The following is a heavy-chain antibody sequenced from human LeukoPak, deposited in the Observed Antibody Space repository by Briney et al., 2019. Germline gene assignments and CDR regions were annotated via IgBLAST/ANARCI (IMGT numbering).Heavy chain of an antibody. J-gene: IGHJ6*03. Sequence: SETLSLTCAVYGGSFSGYYWSWIRQPPGKGLEWVGEINHSGSTNYNPSLKSRVTISVDTSKNQFSLKLSSVTAADMAVYYCARGRWSGAYYYYMDVWGKGTTVTVSS. V-gene: IGHV4-34*01. CDR1: GGSFSGYY. CDR2: INHSGST. CDR3: ARGRWSGAYYYYMDV. D-gene: IGHD3-3*01.